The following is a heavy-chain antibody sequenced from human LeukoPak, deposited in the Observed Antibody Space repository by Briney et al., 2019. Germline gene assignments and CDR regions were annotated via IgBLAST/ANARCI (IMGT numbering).Heavy chain of an antibody. J-gene: IGHJ4*02. Sequence: GGSLRRSCAASGVTFSDYTRTWVRQAPGKGLEWVASISSDSSYIDYAGSVKGRFTISRDNAKNSLFLKTDTLRGDDTGIYYCARDPNVLGITPYYFDFWGQGTLVTVSS. V-gene: IGHV3-21*01. CDR1: GVTFSDYT. CDR2: ISSDSSYI. D-gene: IGHD3-10*02. CDR3: ARDPNVLGITPYYFDF.